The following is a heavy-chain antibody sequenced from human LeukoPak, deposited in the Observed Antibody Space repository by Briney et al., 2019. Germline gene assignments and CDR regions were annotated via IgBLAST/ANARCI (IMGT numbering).Heavy chain of an antibody. CDR1: GGSISSGDYY. Sequence: PSETLSLTCTVSGGSISSGDYYWSWIRQPPGKGLEWIGYIYYSGSTYYNPSLKSRVTISVDTSKNQFSLKLSSVTAADTAVYYCAREEGLYGSGSYSNYWGQGTLVTVSS. D-gene: IGHD3-10*01. CDR2: IYYSGST. V-gene: IGHV4-30-4*01. CDR3: AREEGLYGSGSYSNY. J-gene: IGHJ4*02.